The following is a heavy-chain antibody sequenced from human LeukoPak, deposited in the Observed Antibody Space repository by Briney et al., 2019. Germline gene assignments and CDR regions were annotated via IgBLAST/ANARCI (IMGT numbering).Heavy chain of an antibody. CDR1: GGSISSYY. D-gene: IGHD4-23*01. J-gene: IGHJ5*02. Sequence: SETLSLTCTVSGGSISSYYWSWIRQPAGKGLEWIGRIYTSGSTNYNPSLKSRVTISVDTSKNQFSLKLSSVTAADTAVYYCARDSVVRGWFDPWGQGTLVTVSS. CDR2: IYTSGST. V-gene: IGHV4-4*07. CDR3: ARDSVVRGWFDP.